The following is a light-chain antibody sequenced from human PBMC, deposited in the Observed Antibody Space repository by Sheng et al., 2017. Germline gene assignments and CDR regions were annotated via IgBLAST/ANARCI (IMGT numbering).Light chain of an antibody. CDR1: SGDVGGYNF. CDR3: SSYTSSLTLV. CDR2: DVS. V-gene: IGLV2-14*03. J-gene: IGLJ1*01. Sequence: QSALTQPASMSGSPGQSITITCTGTSGDVGGYNFVTWYQQHPGKVPKLMIYDVSNRPSGISDRFSGSKSGNTASLTISGLQADDEADYYCSSYTSSLTLVFGTGTKVTVL.